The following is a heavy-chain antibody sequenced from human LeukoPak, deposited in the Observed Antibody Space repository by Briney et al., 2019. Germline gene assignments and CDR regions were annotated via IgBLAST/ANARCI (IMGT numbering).Heavy chain of an antibody. Sequence: SETLSLTCAVYGGSFSGYYWSWIRQPPGKGLEWIGEINHSGSTNYNPSLKSRVTISVDTSKNQFSLKLSSVTAADTAVYYCARHRYFRIAAAGAYYMDVWGKGTTVTISS. V-gene: IGHV4-34*01. J-gene: IGHJ6*03. CDR2: INHSGST. CDR1: GGSFSGYY. CDR3: ARHRYFRIAAAGAYYMDV. D-gene: IGHD6-13*01.